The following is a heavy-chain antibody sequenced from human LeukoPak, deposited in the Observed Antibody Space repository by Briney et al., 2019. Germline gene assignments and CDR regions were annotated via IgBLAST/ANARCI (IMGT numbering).Heavy chain of an antibody. CDR1: AFIFSGHW. V-gene: IGHV3-7*01. J-gene: IGHJ4*02. CDR2: IKQDGSEK. CDR3: ARARFTD. Sequence: PGGSLRLSCEGSAFIFSGHWMNWVRQAPGKGLEWVANIKQDGSEKYYVDSVRGRFTISRDNAKNSLFLQMNSLRAEDTAMYYCARARFTDWGQGTLVTVSS.